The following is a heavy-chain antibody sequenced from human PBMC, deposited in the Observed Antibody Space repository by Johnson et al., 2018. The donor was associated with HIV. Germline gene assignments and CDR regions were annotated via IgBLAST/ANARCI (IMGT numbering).Heavy chain of an antibody. J-gene: IGHJ3*02. Sequence: VQLVESGGSVVRPGGSLRLSCAASGFTFTYAWMSWVRQAPGKGLEWVGRIKSKTDGGTTDYAAPVKGRFTISRDDSKNTLYLQMNSLKTEDTAVYYCTTARNRLWSSSGWTGFWAFDIWVQGTMVTVSS. CDR2: IKSKTDGGTT. CDR3: TTARNRLWSSSGWTGFWAFDI. D-gene: IGHD6-19*01. V-gene: IGHV3-15*01. CDR1: GFTFTYAW.